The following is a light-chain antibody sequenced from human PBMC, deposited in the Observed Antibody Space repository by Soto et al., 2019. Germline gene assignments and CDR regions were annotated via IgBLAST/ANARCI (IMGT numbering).Light chain of an antibody. CDR2: AAS. CDR1: QGISTY. J-gene: IGKJ4*01. CDR3: QQLYSSPRS. Sequence: DIQLTQSPSFLSASVGDRVTITCRASQGISTYLAWYQQSPGKAPTLLIHAASTSQSGDPSRFSGSGSGTEFTLTISSLQPEDCATYFCQQLYSSPRSFGGGTKVEIK. V-gene: IGKV1-9*01.